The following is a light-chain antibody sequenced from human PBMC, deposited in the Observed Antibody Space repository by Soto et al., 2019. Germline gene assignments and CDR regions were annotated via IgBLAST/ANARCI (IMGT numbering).Light chain of an antibody. CDR3: GTWDSSLSAVV. J-gene: IGLJ2*01. CDR2: DND. CDR1: SSNIGSNF. Sequence: QSVLTQPPSVSAAPGQKVTISCSGSSSNIGSNFGSWYQQLPGTAPKLLIYDNDKRPSGIPDRFSGSKSGTSATLGITGLQTGDEADYYCGTWDSSLSAVVFGGGPKVTVL. V-gene: IGLV1-51*01.